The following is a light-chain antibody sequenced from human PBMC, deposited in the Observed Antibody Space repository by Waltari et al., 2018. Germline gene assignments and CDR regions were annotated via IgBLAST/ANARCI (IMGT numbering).Light chain of an antibody. CDR3: TSFTSSSTIV. J-gene: IGLJ2*01. CDR2: DVN. V-gene: IGLV2-14*03. Sequence: QSALTQPASVSGSPGQSITIPFPGSSSDVGGYNYVSWYQQHPGKAPKLMISDVNQRPSGVSNRFSGSKSDNTASLTISGLQAEDEAHYYCTSFTSSSTIVFGGGTKLTVL. CDR1: SSDVGGYNY.